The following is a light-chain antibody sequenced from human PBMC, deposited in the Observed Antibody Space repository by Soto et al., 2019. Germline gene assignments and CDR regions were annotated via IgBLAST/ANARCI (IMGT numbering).Light chain of an antibody. V-gene: IGKV3-20*01. CDR3: QQYGTSEII. J-gene: IGKJ5*01. Sequence: EIVLTQSPGTLSLSPGERATLSCRASHSVTINYLAFYQQNPGQAPRLLIFGASIRDTGVPDRINGSGSGTDFTLTISRLEPEDFAVFFCQQYGTSEIIFGQGTRLEIK. CDR2: GAS. CDR1: HSVTINY.